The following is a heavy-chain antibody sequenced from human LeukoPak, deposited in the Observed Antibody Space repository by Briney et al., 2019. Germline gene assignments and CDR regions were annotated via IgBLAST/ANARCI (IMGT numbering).Heavy chain of an antibody. CDR2: ISSSSSYI. J-gene: IGHJ1*01. CDR3: ARGLGGGLGYFQH. Sequence: GGSLRLSCAASGFTFSSYSMNWVRQAPGKGLEWVSSISSSSSYIYYADSVKGRFTISRDNAKNSLYLQMNSLRAEDTAVYYCARGLGGGLGYFQHWGQGTLVTVSS. V-gene: IGHV3-21*01. D-gene: IGHD3-16*01. CDR1: GFTFSSYS.